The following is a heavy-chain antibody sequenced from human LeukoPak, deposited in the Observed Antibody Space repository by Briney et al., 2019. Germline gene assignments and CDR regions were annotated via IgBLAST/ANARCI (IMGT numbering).Heavy chain of an antibody. CDR3: ARLRYSYGSSYYFDY. V-gene: IGHV4-4*07. J-gene: IGHJ4*02. D-gene: IGHD5-18*01. CDR2: IYTSGST. CDR1: GGSISSYY. Sequence: SETLSLTCTVPGGSISSYYWSWIRQPAGKGLEWIGRIYTSGSTNYNPSLKSRVTMSVDTFKNQFSLKLSSVTAADTAVYYCARLRYSYGSSYYFDYWGQGTLVTVSS.